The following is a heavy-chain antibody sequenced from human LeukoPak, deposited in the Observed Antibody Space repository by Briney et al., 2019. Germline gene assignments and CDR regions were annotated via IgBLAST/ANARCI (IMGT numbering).Heavy chain of an antibody. D-gene: IGHD6-19*01. CDR2: IYHTGST. CDR3: ARLQAVVGTDYYYIDV. V-gene: IGHV4-38-2*02. J-gene: IGHJ6*03. Sequence: PSKTLSLTCTVSGYSISSGHYWGWIRQPPGKGLEWIGSIYHTGSTYYNPSLKSRVTISIDMSKNQFSLKLRSVTAADTAVYYCARLQAVVGTDYYYIDVWGKGTTVTVSS. CDR1: GYSISSGHY.